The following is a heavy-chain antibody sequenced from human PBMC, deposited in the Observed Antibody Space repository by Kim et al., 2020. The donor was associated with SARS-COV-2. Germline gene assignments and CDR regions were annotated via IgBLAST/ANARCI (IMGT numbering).Heavy chain of an antibody. V-gene: IGHV4-39*01. D-gene: IGHD1-26*01. Sequence: SETLSHTCTVSGGSISSSSYYWGWIRQPPGKGLEWIGSIFYSGSTYYNPSLKSRVTISVDTSKNQFSLKLYSVTAADTAVYSCARQGGNYYYFDYWGQGTLVTVSS. CDR2: IFYSGST. CDR1: GGSISSSSYY. J-gene: IGHJ4*02. CDR3: ARQGGNYYYFDY.